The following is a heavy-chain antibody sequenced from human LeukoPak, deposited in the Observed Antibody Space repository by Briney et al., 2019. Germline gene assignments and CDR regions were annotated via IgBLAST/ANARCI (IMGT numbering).Heavy chain of an antibody. Sequence: SQTLSLTCAISGDSVSSNNAAWNWIRQSPSRGLEWLGRTYHRSTWYDDYVVSVRSRSTITPDISKNRVSLQLNSVTPEDTAVYYCTREVAGTGGFDYWGQGITVTVSS. CDR3: TREVAGTGGFDY. V-gene: IGHV6-1*01. CDR2: TYHRSTWYD. J-gene: IGHJ4*02. D-gene: IGHD6-13*01. CDR1: GDSVSSNNAA.